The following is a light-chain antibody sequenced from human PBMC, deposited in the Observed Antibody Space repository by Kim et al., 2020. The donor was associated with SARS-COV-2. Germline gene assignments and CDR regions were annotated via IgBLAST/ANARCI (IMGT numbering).Light chain of an antibody. V-gene: IGLV2-14*03. CDR3: SSSVSTTNPRV. J-gene: IGLJ3*02. CDR1: SSDIGGYNY. CDR2: DVS. Sequence: QSVLTQPASVSGSPGQSITISCTGTSSDIGGYNYVSWYQQHPGKAPKLMIYDVSNRPSGVSNRFSGSKSGNTASLTISGLQAEDEADYYCSSSVSTTNPRVFGGGTKLTVL.